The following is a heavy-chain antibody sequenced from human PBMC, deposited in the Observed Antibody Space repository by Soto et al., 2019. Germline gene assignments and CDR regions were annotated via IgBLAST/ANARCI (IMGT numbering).Heavy chain of an antibody. V-gene: IGHV1-69*13. D-gene: IGHD2-15*01. CDR3: ARSYCSGGSCWTSAFDI. Sequence: SVKVSCKASGGTFSSYAISWVRQAPGQGLEWMGGIIPIFGTANYAQKFQGRVTITADESTSTAYMELSSLRSEDTAVYYCARSYCSGGSCWTSAFDIWGQGTMVTVSS. CDR1: GGTFSSYA. J-gene: IGHJ3*02. CDR2: IIPIFGTA.